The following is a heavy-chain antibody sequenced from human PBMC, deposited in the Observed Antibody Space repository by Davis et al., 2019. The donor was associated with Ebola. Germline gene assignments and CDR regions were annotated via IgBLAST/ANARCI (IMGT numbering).Heavy chain of an antibody. J-gene: IGHJ4*02. D-gene: IGHD3-22*01. Sequence: MPSETLSLTCTVSGGSIDSGGYYWSWIRQRPGKGLEWIGYIYYSGSTDYSPSLRGRVTISLDTSKNQFSLRLTSVTAADTAMYYCARDYNDSNGYLYYLDSWGQGTLVTVSS. CDR3: ARDYNDSNGYLYYLDS. CDR1: GGSIDSGGYY. CDR2: IYYSGST. V-gene: IGHV4-61*08.